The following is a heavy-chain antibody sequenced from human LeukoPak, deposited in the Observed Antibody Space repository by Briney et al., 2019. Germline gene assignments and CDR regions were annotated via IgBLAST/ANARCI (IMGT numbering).Heavy chain of an antibody. CDR2: ISISSSSV. CDR1: GFTFSSHA. Sequence: HTGGSLRLSCAASGFTFSSHAMNWVRQAPGKGLEWVSYISISSSSVYCADSMKGRFTISRDNAKNSLYLQMNSLRAEDTAVYYCARVGGYDYLDYWGQGTLVTVSS. D-gene: IGHD5-12*01. CDR3: ARVGGYDYLDY. J-gene: IGHJ4*02. V-gene: IGHV3-48*04.